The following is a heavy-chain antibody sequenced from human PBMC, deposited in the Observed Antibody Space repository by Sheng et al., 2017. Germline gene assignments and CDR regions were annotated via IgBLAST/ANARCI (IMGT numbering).Heavy chain of an antibody. CDR1: GGTFSSYA. V-gene: IGHV1-69*01. CDR2: IIPIFGTA. D-gene: IGHD5-12*01. Sequence: QVQLVQSGAEVKKPGSSVKVSCKASGGTFSSYAISWVRQAPGQGLEWMGGIIPIFGTANYAQKFQGRVTITADESTSTAYMELSSLRSEDTAVYYCARNRVRYSGYDPPTDDRNVSDATTSVNVFTLRNLRGRTETRYRFDP. CDR3: ARNRVRYSGYDPPTDDRNVSDATTSVNVFTLRNLRGRTETRYRFDP. J-gene: IGHJ5*02.